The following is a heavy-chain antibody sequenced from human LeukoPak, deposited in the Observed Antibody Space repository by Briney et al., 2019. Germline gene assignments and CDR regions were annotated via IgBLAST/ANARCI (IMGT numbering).Heavy chain of an antibody. V-gene: IGHV3-74*01. J-gene: IGHJ3*02. CDR2: ISSDGSYT. D-gene: IGHD2-15*01. CDR1: GFTFSSHG. Sequence: GGSLRLSCAASGFTFSSHGMHWVRQAPGKGLVWVSRISSDGSYTIYADSVKGRFTISRDNAKNTLYLQMNSLRAEDTAVYYCAREYCSGGTCFDVFDIWGQGTMVTVSS. CDR3: AREYCSGGTCFDVFDI.